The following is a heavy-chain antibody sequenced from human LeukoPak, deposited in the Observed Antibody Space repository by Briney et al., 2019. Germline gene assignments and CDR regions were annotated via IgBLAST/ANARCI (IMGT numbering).Heavy chain of an antibody. V-gene: IGHV1-2*02. CDR2: INPNSGGT. J-gene: IGHJ6*03. D-gene: IGHD6-13*01. CDR1: GYTFIGYY. Sequence: ASVKVSCKASGYTFIGYYMHWVRQAPGQGLEGMGWINPNSGGTNYAQKFQGRVTMTRDTSISTAYMELSRLRSDDTAVYYCARDIGSSWETYYYYYYMDVWGKGTTVTVSS. CDR3: ARDIGSSWETYYYYYYMDV.